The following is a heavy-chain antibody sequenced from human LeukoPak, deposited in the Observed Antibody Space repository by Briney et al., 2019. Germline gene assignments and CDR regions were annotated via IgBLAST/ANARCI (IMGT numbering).Heavy chain of an antibody. J-gene: IGHJ6*04. D-gene: IGHD3-10*02. CDR3: AELGITIIGGV. V-gene: IGHV3-48*03. CDR2: ISSSGSTI. Sequence: PGGSLRLSCAASGFTFSSYEMNWVRQAPGKGPEWVSYISSSGSTIYYADSVKGRFTISRDNAKNSLYLQMNSLRAKDTAVYYCAELGITIIGGVWGKGTTVTISS. CDR1: GFTFSSYE.